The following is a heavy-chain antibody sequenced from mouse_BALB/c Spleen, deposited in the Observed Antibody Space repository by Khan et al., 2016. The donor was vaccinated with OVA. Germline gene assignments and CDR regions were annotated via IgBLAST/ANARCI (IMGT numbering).Heavy chain of an antibody. V-gene: IGHV1-18*01. CDR3: ARSGYGGFAY. CDR1: GYSFTDYT. CDR2: INPYNGVS. D-gene: IGHD1-2*01. Sequence: VQLKESGPELVKPGDSMKISCKASGYSFTDYTLNWVKQSHGKTLEWIGLINPYNGVSNYNQKFKGKATLTVDKSSSTAYMELLSLTSEDSAVDDCARSGYGGFAYWGQGTLVTVSA. J-gene: IGHJ3*01.